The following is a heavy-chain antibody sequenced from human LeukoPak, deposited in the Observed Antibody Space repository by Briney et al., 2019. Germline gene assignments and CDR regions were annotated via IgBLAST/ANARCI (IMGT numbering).Heavy chain of an antibody. CDR1: GDSISTYY. Sequence: LTCTXSGDSISTYYWNWVRQPPGKGLDWLGNVYYSGSTNYNPSRKGRVTISVETSKKQFSLKLRSVTAADTAVYYCARGYCSGGSCPFDYWGQGALVTVSS. CDR2: VYYSGST. CDR3: ARGYCSGGSCPFDY. J-gene: IGHJ4*02. V-gene: IGHV4-59*01. D-gene: IGHD2-15*01.